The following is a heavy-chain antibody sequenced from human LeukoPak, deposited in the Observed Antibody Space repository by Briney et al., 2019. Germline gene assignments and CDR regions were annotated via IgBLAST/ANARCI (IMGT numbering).Heavy chain of an antibody. D-gene: IGHD6-13*01. CDR1: GGTFSSYA. CDR2: IIPIFGTA. V-gene: IGHV1-69*13. CDR3: ARDLQYVAAAEYLQH. Sequence: SVKVSCKASGGTFSSYAISWVRQAPGQGLEWMGGIIPIFGTANYAQKFQGRVTITADESTSTAYMELSSLRSEDTAVYYCARDLQYVAAAEYLQHWGQGTLVTVSS. J-gene: IGHJ1*01.